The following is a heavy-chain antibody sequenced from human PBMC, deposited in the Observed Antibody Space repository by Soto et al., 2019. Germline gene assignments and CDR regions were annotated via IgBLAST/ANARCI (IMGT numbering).Heavy chain of an antibody. CDR2: IIPIFGTA. D-gene: IGHD3-3*01. CDR3: AGITIFGVVIITY. Sequence: SVKVSCKASGGTFSSYAISWVRQAPGQGLEWMGGIIPIFGTANYAQKFQGRVTITADKSTSTAYMELSSLRSEDTAVYYCAGITIFGVVIITYWAQGTMVAVSS. J-gene: IGHJ4*02. CDR1: GGTFSSYA. V-gene: IGHV1-69*06.